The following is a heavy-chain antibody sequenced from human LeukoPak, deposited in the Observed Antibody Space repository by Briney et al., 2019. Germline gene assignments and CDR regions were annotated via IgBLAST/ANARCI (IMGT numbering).Heavy chain of an antibody. CDR3: ARRSGIAVAGAFDY. Sequence: PGGSLRLSCAASGFTFSTYTMHWVRQSPGKGLDWVSSISRTGNIYYADSLKGRFTISRDNSKNTLYLQMNSLRAEDTAVYYCARRSGIAVAGAFDYWGQGTLVTVSS. D-gene: IGHD6-19*01. CDR2: ISRTGNI. V-gene: IGHV3-21*04. J-gene: IGHJ4*02. CDR1: GFTFSTYT.